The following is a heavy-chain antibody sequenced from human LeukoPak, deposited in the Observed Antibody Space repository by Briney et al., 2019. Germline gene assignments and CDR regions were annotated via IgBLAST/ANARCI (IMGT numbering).Heavy chain of an antibody. CDR1: GFTFSSYS. CDR3: ARDLGEYSSSPDAFDI. CDR2: ISSSSSYI. J-gene: IGHJ3*02. D-gene: IGHD6-6*01. V-gene: IGHV3-21*01. Sequence: PGGSLRLSCAASGFTFSSYSMNWVRQAPGKGLEWVSSISSSSSYIYYADSVKGRFTISRDNAKNSLYLQMNSLRAEDTAVYYCARDLGEYSSSPDAFDIWGQGTMVTVSS.